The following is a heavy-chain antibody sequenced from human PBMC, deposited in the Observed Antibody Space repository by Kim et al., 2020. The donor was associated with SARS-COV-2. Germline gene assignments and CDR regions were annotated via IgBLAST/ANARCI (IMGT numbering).Heavy chain of an antibody. CDR3: ARGRGGISMLVVVSTAAEYYFDY. Sequence: SETLSLTCAVYVGSFSDYSWSWIRQPPGKGLEWIGEINHRGSTNYNPSLKSRVTISVDTSKNQFSLKLSSVTAADTAVYYCARGRGGISMLVVVSTAAEYYFDYWGRGTLVTVSS. CDR2: INHRGST. CDR1: VGSFSDYS. D-gene: IGHD3-22*01. J-gene: IGHJ4*02. V-gene: IGHV4-34*01.